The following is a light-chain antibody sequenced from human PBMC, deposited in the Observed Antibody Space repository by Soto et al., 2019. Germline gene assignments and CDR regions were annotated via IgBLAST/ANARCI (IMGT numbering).Light chain of an antibody. Sequence: DIQMTQSPSTLSASVGDRVTMTCRASQSISGWVAWYQQKPGKAPKLLIYEASSLQSGVSSRFSGSGSATEFTLTISSLQPDDFATYYCQQYESYSPITFGQGTKLEIK. J-gene: IGKJ2*01. CDR1: QSISGW. CDR3: QQYESYSPIT. V-gene: IGKV1-5*03. CDR2: EAS.